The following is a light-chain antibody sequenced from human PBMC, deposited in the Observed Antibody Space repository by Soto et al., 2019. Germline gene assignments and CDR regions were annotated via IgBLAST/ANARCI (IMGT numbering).Light chain of an antibody. J-gene: IGKJ4*02. V-gene: IGKV3-20*01. CDR1: QSVSSSY. CDR2: GAS. CDR3: HQYDSSPLT. Sequence: EIVLTQSPGTLYLSPGESATISCRASQSVSSSYLAWYQQKPGQAPRLLIYGASSRATGIQDRFSGSGSGTDFTLTISRLEPDDFAVYYCHQYDSSPLTFGGGTKVEI.